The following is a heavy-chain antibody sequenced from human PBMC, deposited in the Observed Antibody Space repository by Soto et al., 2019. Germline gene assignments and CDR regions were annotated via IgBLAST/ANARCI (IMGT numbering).Heavy chain of an antibody. CDR3: AKDISRYCGGDCPMGY. CDR1: GFTFDDYA. Sequence: EVQLVESGGGLVQPGRSLRLSCAASGFTFDDYAMHWVRQAPGKGLEWVSGISWNSGSIGYADSVKGRFTISRDNAKHSLYLQMNSLRAEDTALYYCAKDISRYCGGDCPMGYWGQGTLVTVCS. D-gene: IGHD2-21*02. V-gene: IGHV3-9*01. J-gene: IGHJ4*02. CDR2: ISWNSGSI.